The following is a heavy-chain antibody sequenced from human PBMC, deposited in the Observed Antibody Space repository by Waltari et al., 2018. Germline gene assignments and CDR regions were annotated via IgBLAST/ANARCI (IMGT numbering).Heavy chain of an antibody. V-gene: IGHV1-69*04. Sequence: QVQLVQSGAEVKKPGSSVKVSCKASGGTFSSYAISWVRQAPGQGLEWMGRIIPICGKANYAQKFQGIVTITAYKSTSTAYMELSSLRSEDTAVYYCARDRAYCSGGSCYGDNWYFDLWGRGTLVTVSS. D-gene: IGHD2-15*01. J-gene: IGHJ2*01. CDR1: GGTFSSYA. CDR3: ARDRAYCSGGSCYGDNWYFDL. CDR2: IIPICGKA.